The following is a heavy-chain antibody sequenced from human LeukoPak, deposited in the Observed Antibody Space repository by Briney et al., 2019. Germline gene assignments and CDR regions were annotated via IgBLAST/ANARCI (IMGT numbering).Heavy chain of an antibody. CDR2: INPSGGST. CDR1: GYTFTSYY. J-gene: IGHJ6*03. D-gene: IGHD2-15*01. CDR3: ARDPGYCSGGSCYYYYMDV. V-gene: IGHV1-46*01. Sequence: ASVKVSCKASGYTFTSYYMDWVRQAPGQGLEWRGIINPSGGSTSYAQKFQGRVTMTRDTSTSTVYMELSSLRSEDTAVYYCARDPGYCSGGSCYYYYMDVWGKGTTVTVSS.